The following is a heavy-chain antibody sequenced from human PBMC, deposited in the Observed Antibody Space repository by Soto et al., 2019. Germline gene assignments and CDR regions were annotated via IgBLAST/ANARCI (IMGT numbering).Heavy chain of an antibody. CDR3: VRDRGYTGYDLEY. Sequence: GSLRLSCAASGFTFSSYGMHWVRQAPGKGLEWVSFIYHNSSNIYYADSVKGRFTISRDNAKNSLYLQMNSLRDEDTAVYYCVRDRGYTGYDLEYWGQGTLVTVSS. CDR2: IYHNSSNI. J-gene: IGHJ4*02. D-gene: IGHD5-12*01. V-gene: IGHV3-48*02. CDR1: GFTFSSYG.